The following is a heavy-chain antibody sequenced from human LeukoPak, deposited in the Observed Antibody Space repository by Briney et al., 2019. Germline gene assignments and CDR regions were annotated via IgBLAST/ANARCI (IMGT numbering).Heavy chain of an antibody. Sequence: GGSLRLSCAASGFTFSSYFWMHWVRQAPGKGLVWVSRIKSDGSSSTYADSVKGRFTISRDNAKNSLYLQMNALRAEDTAVYYCVRDLDLGGYSSFEYWGQGTLVTVSS. V-gene: IGHV3-74*01. CDR3: VRDLDLGGYSSFEY. CDR2: IKSDGSSS. J-gene: IGHJ4*02. CDR1: GFTFSSYFW. D-gene: IGHD4-23*01.